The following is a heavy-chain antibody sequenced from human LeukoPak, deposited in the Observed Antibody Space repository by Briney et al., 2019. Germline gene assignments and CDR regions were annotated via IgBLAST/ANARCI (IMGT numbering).Heavy chain of an antibody. J-gene: IGHJ3*02. CDR2: ISGSGGST. D-gene: IGHD3-22*01. CDR1: GFRFSDAW. V-gene: IGHV3-23*01. CDR3: ARGLFLSGYLDAFDI. Sequence: KPGESLRLSCAASGFRFSDAWMSWVRQAPGKGLEWVSAISGSGGSTYYADSVKGRFTISRDNSKNTLYLQMNSLRVEDTAVYYCARGLFLSGYLDAFDIWGQGTVVTVSS.